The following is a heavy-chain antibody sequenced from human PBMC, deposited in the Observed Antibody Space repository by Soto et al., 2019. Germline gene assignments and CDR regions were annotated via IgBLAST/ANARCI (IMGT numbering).Heavy chain of an antibody. CDR3: ARDRSGYDGSDAFDL. CDR2: IYSGGST. V-gene: IGHV3-53*04. D-gene: IGHD5-12*01. CDR1: GFTVSSNY. Sequence: EVQLVESGGGLVQPGGSLRLSCAASGFTVSSNYRSWVRQAPGKGLEWVSVIYSGGSTYYADSVKGRFTISRHNPKNTMYLPMNSLRAEDTAVYYCARDRSGYDGSDAFDLWGQGTMVTVSS. J-gene: IGHJ3*01.